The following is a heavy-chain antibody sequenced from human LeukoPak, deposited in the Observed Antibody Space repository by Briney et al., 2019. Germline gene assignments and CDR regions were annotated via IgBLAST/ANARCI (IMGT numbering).Heavy chain of an antibody. Sequence: GGSLRLSCAAAGFTFSSHALHWVRQAPGKGRDWVAVISYDGSDKYYADSVKGRFTISRDNSKSTMYLQMNSLRGDDTAVYSCARVYCGRTTCDPWLDPWGQGTLVTVSS. CDR1: GFTFSSHA. CDR2: ISYDGSDK. V-gene: IGHV3-30-3*01. CDR3: ARVYCGRTTCDPWLDP. D-gene: IGHD2-21*01. J-gene: IGHJ5*02.